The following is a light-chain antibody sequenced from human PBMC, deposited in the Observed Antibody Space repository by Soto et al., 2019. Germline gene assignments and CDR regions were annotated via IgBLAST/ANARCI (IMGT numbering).Light chain of an antibody. Sequence: QYVLTQHRSVSGSPGQSVTISCTGNSSDVGGYNYVSWYQHHPGKAPKLMIYDVSKRPSGVPDRFSGSKSGNTASLTISGLQAEDEADYYCCSYAGSYTWVFGGGTKVTVL. CDR3: CSYAGSYTWV. CDR2: DVS. CDR1: SSDVGGYNY. J-gene: IGLJ3*02. V-gene: IGLV2-11*01.